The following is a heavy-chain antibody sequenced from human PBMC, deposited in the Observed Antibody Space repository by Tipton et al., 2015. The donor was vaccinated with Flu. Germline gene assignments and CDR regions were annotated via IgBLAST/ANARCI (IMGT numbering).Heavy chain of an antibody. Sequence: LRLPCTVSGGSIGTFYWSWIRQTPGKGLEWIGYRYYSGTNYNRALKSRVSISVDKSKNQFSLNLPSVTAADTAVYYCAGCSGGSCYSDGMDVWGQGTTVSVSS. V-gene: IGHV4-59*03. CDR3: AGCSGGSCYSDGMDV. J-gene: IGHJ6*02. CDR2: RYYSGT. CDR1: GGSIGTFY. D-gene: IGHD2-15*01.